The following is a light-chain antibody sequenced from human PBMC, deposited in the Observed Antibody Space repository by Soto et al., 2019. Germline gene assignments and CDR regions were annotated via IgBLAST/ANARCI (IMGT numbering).Light chain of an antibody. CDR2: DVS. J-gene: IGLJ2*01. CDR3: RSYTSSSTGV. Sequence: QSVLTQPASVSGSPGQSITISCTGTSSDVGGYNYVSWYQQHPGKAHKLMIYDVSNRTSGVSNRFSGSKSGNTASLTISGLQAEDEADYYCRSYTSSSTGVFGGGTKLTVL. V-gene: IGLV2-14*01. CDR1: SSDVGGYNY.